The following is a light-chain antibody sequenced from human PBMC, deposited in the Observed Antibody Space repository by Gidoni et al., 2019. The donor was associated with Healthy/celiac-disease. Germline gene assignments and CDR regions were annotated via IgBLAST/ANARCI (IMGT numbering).Light chain of an antibody. V-gene: IGKV3-15*01. J-gene: IGKJ1*01. CDR1: QSVSSN. CDR2: GAS. Sequence: IVMTQSSATLSVSPGERATLSCRASQSVSSNLAWYQQKPVQAPRLLIYGASTMATGIPARFSGSGSGTEFTLTISRLQSEDFAVYYCQHYNNWWTFGQGTKVEIK. CDR3: QHYNNWWT.